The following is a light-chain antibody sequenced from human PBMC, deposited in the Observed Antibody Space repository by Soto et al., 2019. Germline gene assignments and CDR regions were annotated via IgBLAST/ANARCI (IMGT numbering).Light chain of an antibody. CDR1: ENISNF. V-gene: IGKV1-5*01. J-gene: IGKJ4*01. CDR2: AAS. Sequence: DIQLIQSPATLSASVGDRITITCRASENISNFLAWYHQRSGRAPNLLIYAASDLETGVPSRFSGRGSGTEFTLTIDSLQPDDSATYYCQHYNTQSITFGGGTKVDVK. CDR3: QHYNTQSIT.